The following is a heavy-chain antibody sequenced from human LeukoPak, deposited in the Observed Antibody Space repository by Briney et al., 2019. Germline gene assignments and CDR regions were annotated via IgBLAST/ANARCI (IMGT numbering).Heavy chain of an antibody. Sequence: SETPSLTCTVSGDSNTNYYVSWIRQSPGKGLEWIGYIYYSGSTSYNPSLKSRVVISVDTSKNQFSLKLSSVTAADTALYYCAREVVYDSSGYYRRVDYWGQGILVTVSS. V-gene: IGHV4-59*01. CDR1: GDSNTNYY. CDR2: IYYSGST. CDR3: AREVVYDSSGYYRRVDY. D-gene: IGHD3-22*01. J-gene: IGHJ4*02.